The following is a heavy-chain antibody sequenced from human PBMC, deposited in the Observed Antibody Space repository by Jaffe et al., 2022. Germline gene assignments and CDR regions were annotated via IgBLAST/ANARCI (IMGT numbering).Heavy chain of an antibody. V-gene: IGHV1-69*01. D-gene: IGHD3-10*01. Sequence: QVQLVQSGAEVKKPGSSVKVSCKASGGTFSSYAISWVRQAPGQGLEWMGGIIPIFGTANYAQKFQGRVTITADESTSTAYMELSSLRSEDTAVYYCARDNYYYGSGRLRRYYYMDVWGKGTTVTVSS. J-gene: IGHJ6*03. CDR2: IIPIFGTA. CDR3: ARDNYYYGSGRLRRYYYMDV. CDR1: GGTFSSYA.